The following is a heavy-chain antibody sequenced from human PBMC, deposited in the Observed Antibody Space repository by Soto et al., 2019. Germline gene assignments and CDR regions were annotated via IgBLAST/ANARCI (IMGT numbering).Heavy chain of an antibody. D-gene: IGHD4-17*01. CDR3: ARGHYGPDY. Sequence: GGSLRLSCAASGFTFSGYSMHWVRQAPGKGLEYVSGVHGDGGYTYYANYVKGRFSVSRDNSKNTLYLQMGSLTSEDMAIYYCARGHYGPDYWGQGTLVTVSS. CDR2: VHGDGGYT. J-gene: IGHJ4*02. V-gene: IGHV3-64*01. CDR1: GFTFSGYS.